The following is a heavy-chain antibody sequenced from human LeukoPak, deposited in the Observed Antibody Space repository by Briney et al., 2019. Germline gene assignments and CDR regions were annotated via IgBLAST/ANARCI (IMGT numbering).Heavy chain of an antibody. Sequence: GGSLRLSCVASGFTFSSYYMQWVRQDPRKGLVWVSRISGDGTNIDYADSVRGRFTIARDNAKNTVYLQMNTLRVEDTAVYYCTRDLLDYDVSTGLHHYFMDVWGQGTTVTVSS. J-gene: IGHJ6*02. D-gene: IGHD3-9*01. CDR2: ISGDGTNI. CDR1: GFTFSSYY. V-gene: IGHV3-74*01. CDR3: TRDLLDYDVSTGLHHYFMDV.